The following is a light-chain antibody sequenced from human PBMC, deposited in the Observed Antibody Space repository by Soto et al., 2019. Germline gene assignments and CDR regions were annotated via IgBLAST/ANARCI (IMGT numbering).Light chain of an antibody. V-gene: IGKV1-39*01. J-gene: IGKJ1*01. CDR1: QSISSY. Sequence: DIQMTQSPSSLSASVGDRVTITCRASQSISSYLNWYQQRPGKAPKVLIYGASTLQRGVPSRFSGSGSGTEFTLTISSLQPEDFANYYCQQGYSISWTFGQGTKVEIK. CDR3: QQGYSISWT. CDR2: GAS.